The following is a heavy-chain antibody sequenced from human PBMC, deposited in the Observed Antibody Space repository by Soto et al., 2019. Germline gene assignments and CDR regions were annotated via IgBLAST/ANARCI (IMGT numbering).Heavy chain of an antibody. Sequence: QVQLQESGPGLVKPSETLSLICTVSGGSISSHYWSWIRQPPGKGLEWIGYVYYSGSTNYNPSLKSRVTISVDTSKNQVSLKLSSVTAADTAVYHCARGDYSDSSGLYFDYWGQGTLVTVSS. CDR2: VYYSGST. V-gene: IGHV4-59*11. J-gene: IGHJ4*02. D-gene: IGHD3-22*01. CDR3: ARGDYSDSSGLYFDY. CDR1: GGSISSHY.